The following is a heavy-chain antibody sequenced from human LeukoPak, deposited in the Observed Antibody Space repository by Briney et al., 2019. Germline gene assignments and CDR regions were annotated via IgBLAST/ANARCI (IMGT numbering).Heavy chain of an antibody. CDR3: ARGDAFSGEH. CDR1: GFSFTNFW. V-gene: IGHV3-7*04. Sequence: GGSLRLSCAVSGFSFTNFWMSWVRQAPGRGLEWVANIHPEGNEKYHVESVKGRFTISRDNTKNLLFLQMNGLRVEDTAVYYCARGDAFSGEHWGQGTLVTVPS. CDR2: IHPEGNEK. D-gene: IGHD3-10*01. J-gene: IGHJ4*02.